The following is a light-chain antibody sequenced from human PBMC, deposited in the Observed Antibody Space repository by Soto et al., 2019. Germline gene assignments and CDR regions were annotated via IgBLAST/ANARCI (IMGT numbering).Light chain of an antibody. CDR3: QQTYRNPQT. CDR1: QNIADF. Sequence: DVQMTQSPSSLSASVGDRVTITCRASQNIADFLNWYQQKSGKAPKLLIYAASRLQTGVPSRFSGRASGSDCTLTISSLQPEDIATYYCQQTYRNPQTFGQGTKVQIK. CDR2: AAS. V-gene: IGKV1-39*01. J-gene: IGKJ1*01.